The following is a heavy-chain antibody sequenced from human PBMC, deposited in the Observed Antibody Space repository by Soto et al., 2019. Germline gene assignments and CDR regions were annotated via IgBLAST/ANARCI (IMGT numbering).Heavy chain of an antibody. D-gene: IGHD4-4*01. CDR3: AKDIGGSTITTFFHY. V-gene: IGHV3-9*01. CDR2: ISWNSGRR. CDR1: GLSFDDYA. Sequence: EAQLVESGGGLVQPGGSLRLSCAASGLSFDDYAMHWVRQAPGKGLEWVSGISWNSGRRDYADSVKGRFIISRDNAKNSLYLQMNSLRPEDTALYYCAKDIGGSTITTFFHYWGQGILVTVSS. J-gene: IGHJ4*02.